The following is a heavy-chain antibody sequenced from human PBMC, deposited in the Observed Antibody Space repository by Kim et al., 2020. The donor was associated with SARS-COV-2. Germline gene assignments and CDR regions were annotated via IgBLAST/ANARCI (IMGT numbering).Heavy chain of an antibody. CDR1: GFTFSSYS. V-gene: IGHV3-21*01. J-gene: IGHJ4*02. CDR2: ISVTSSYI. D-gene: IGHD6-13*01. CDR3: ARDQDSSNWYGSLGFDS. Sequence: GGSLRLSCAASGFTFSSYSMNWVRQAPGKGLEWVSSISVTSSYIYYAGSVKGRFTISRDNAKYSLYLQMNSLRAEDTAVYYCARDQDSSNWYGSLGFDSWGQGTLVTVSS.